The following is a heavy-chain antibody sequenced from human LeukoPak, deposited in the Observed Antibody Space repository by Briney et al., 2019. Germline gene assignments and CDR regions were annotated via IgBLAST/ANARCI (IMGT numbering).Heavy chain of an antibody. CDR3: AREVVTIFGVVGAYYYYYMDV. J-gene: IGHJ6*03. CDR2: IYTSGST. D-gene: IGHD3-3*01. V-gene: IGHV4-61*02. Sequence: PSETLSLTCTVSGGSISSGSYYWSWIRQPAGKGLEWIGRIYTSGSTNYNPSLKSRVTISVDTSKNQFSLKLSSVTAADTAVYYCAREVVTIFGVVGAYYYYYMDVWGKGTTVTVSS. CDR1: GGSISSGSYY.